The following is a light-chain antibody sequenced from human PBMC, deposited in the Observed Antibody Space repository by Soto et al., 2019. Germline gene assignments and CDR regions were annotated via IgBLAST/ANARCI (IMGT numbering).Light chain of an antibody. V-gene: IGKV1-33*01. J-gene: IGKJ4*01. CDR3: HQYDNLPLT. CDR2: EAS. CDR1: QDISNY. Sequence: DIQMTQSPSSLTASVGDRVTITCRASQDISNYLSWYQQKPGKAPKLLIYEASNLEAGVPSRFNGSGSRTDFTFTISSLQPEDIATYYCHQYDNLPLTFGGGTKVDIK.